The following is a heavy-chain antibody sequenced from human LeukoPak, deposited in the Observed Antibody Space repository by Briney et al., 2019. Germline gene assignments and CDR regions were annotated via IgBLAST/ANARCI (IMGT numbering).Heavy chain of an antibody. CDR2: ISWNSGSI. V-gene: IGHV3-9*01. J-gene: IGHJ5*01. CDR1: GFTFDDYA. Sequence: GGSLRLSCAASGFTFDDYAMHWVRQAPGKGLEWVSGISWNSGSIGYADSVKGRFTISRDNAKNSLYLQMNSLRAEDTALYYCAKDIGSWGQGTLVTVS. CDR3: AKDIGS.